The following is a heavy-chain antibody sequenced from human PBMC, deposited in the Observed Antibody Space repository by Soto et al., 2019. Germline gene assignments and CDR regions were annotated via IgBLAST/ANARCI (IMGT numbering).Heavy chain of an antibody. CDR3: ARGVGSDRLDYYYGMDV. V-gene: IGHV1-8*01. Sequence: ASVKVSCKASGYTFTSYDINWVRQATGQGLEWMGWMNPNSGNTGYAQKFQGRVTMTRNTSISTAYMELSSLRSEDTAVYYCARGVGSDRLDYYYGMDVWGQGTTVTVSS. D-gene: IGHD1-26*01. J-gene: IGHJ6*02. CDR1: GYTFTSYD. CDR2: MNPNSGNT.